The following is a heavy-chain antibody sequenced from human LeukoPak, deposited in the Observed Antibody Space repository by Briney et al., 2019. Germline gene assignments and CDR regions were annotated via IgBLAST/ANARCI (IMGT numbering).Heavy chain of an antibody. D-gene: IGHD2-15*01. Sequence: SGPTPVNPTQTLTLTCTFSGFSLSTSGAAVGWIRQPPVKALEWLALIYWDDDKRYSPSLKNRLTITKDTSKNQVVLTMTNMDAVDTATYYCARLVGYCSGGSCYFDYWGQGTLVTVSS. CDR3: ARLVGYCSGGSCYFDY. V-gene: IGHV2-5*02. J-gene: IGHJ4*02. CDR2: IYWDDDK. CDR1: GFSLSTSGAA.